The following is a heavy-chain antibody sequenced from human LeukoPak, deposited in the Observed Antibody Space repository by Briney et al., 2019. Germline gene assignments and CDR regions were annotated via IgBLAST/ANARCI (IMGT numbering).Heavy chain of an antibody. V-gene: IGHV1-8*03. Sequence: ASVKVSCKASGYTFTSYDINWVRQATGQGLEWMGWMNPNSGNTGYAQKFQGRVTITRNTSISTAYMELSSLRSEDTAVYYCARGPPGDSSGSSLYYYYYMDVWGKGTTVTVSS. J-gene: IGHJ6*03. CDR1: GYTFTSYD. D-gene: IGHD3-22*01. CDR3: ARGPPGDSSGSSLYYYYYMDV. CDR2: MNPNSGNT.